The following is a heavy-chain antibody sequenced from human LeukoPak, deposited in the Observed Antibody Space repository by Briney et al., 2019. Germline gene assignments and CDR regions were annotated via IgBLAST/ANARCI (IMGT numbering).Heavy chain of an antibody. J-gene: IGHJ6*02. CDR3: ARGYSGYYYYYGMDV. CDR2: IYPGDSDT. Sequence: GESLKISCKGSGYSFSRYWIGWVRQMPGKGLEWMGIIYPGDSDTRYSPSFQGQVTMSADKSISTAHLQWSSLKASDTAMYYCARGYSGYYYYYGMDVWGQGTTVTVTS. CDR1: GYSFSRYW. D-gene: IGHD5-12*01. V-gene: IGHV5-51*03.